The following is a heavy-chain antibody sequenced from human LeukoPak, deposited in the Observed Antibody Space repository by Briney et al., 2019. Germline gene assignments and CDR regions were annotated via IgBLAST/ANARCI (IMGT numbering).Heavy chain of an antibody. CDR3: ARTLDSSSPRDYYYMDV. Sequence: SETLSLTCTVSGGSISSSTFYWGWIRQPPGKGLEWIGSIYHSGSTYYNPSLKSRVTISVDRSKNQFSLKLSSVTAADTAVYYCARTLDSSSPRDYYYMDVWGKGTTVTVSS. V-gene: IGHV4-39*07. J-gene: IGHJ6*03. CDR1: GGSISSSTFY. CDR2: IYHSGST. D-gene: IGHD6-6*01.